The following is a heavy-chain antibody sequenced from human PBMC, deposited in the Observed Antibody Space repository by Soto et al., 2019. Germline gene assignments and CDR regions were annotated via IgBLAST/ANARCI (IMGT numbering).Heavy chain of an antibody. Sequence: ASETLSLTCTVSGGSISSGDYYWCWIRQPPGKGLEWIGYIYYSGSTYYNPSLKSRVTISVDTSKNQFSLKLSSVTAADTAVYYCAREVRAAAGRDYYYYGMDVWGQGTTVTVSS. CDR3: AREVRAAAGRDYYYYGMDV. CDR2: IYYSGST. D-gene: IGHD6-13*01. CDR1: GGSISSGDYY. J-gene: IGHJ6*02. V-gene: IGHV4-30-4*01.